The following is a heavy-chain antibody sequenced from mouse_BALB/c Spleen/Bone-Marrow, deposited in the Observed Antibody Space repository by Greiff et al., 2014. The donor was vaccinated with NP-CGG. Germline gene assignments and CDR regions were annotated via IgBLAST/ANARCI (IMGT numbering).Heavy chain of an antibody. CDR1: GYAFSSSW. J-gene: IGHJ4*01. CDR2: IFPGDGDT. D-gene: IGHD2-3*01. CDR3: ARSDGYRAMDY. Sequence: QVQLQQSGPELVKPGASVKISCKASGYAFSSSWMNWVKQGPGQGLEWIGRIFPGDGDTYYNGKFKGKATLTADKSSSTAYMQLSSLTSVDSAVYFCARSDGYRAMDYWGQGTSVTVSS. V-gene: IGHV1-82*01.